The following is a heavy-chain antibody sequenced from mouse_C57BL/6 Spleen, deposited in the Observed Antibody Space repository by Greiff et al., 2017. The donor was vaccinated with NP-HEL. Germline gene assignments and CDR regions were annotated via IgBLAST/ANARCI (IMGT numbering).Heavy chain of an antibody. J-gene: IGHJ4*01. CDR2: ISYDGSN. CDR1: GYSITSGYY. D-gene: IGHD2-4*01. V-gene: IGHV3-6*01. Sequence: DVKLQESGPGLVKPSQSLSLTCSVTGYSITSGYYWNWIRQFPGNKLEWMGYISYDGSNNYNPSLKNRISITRDTSKNQFFLKLNSVTTEDTATYYCARDRGYDYDDYAMDYWGQGTSVTVSS. CDR3: ARDRGYDYDDYAMDY.